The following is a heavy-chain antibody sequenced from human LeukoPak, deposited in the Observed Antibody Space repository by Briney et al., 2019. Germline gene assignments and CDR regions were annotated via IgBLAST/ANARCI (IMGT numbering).Heavy chain of an antibody. Sequence: SETLSLTCAVYGGSFSGYYWSWIRQPPGKGLEWIGEINHSGSTYYNPSLKSRVTISIDTSKNQFSLELSSVTATDTAVYYCAKSNGYGLVDIWGQGTMVTVSS. J-gene: IGHJ3*02. CDR2: INHSGST. V-gene: IGHV4-34*01. CDR1: GGSFSGYY. D-gene: IGHD3-10*01. CDR3: AKSNGYGLVDI.